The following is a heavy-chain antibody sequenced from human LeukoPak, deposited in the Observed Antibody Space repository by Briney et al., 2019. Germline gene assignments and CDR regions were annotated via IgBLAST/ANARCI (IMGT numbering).Heavy chain of an antibody. CDR2: ISTSSTYI. CDR3: ARDRYGDKRTFDY. CDR1: GFTFSSYS. D-gene: IGHD4-17*01. J-gene: IGHJ4*02. Sequence: GGSLRLSCAASGFTFSSYSMNWVRPAPGKGLEWVSFISTSSTYIYYTDSVKGRFTISRDNAKNSLYLQMNSLRAEDTAVYYCARDRYGDKRTFDYWGQGTLVTVSS. V-gene: IGHV3-21*01.